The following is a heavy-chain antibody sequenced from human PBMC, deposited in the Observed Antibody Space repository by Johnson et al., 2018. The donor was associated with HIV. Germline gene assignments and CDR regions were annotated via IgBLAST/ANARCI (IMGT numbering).Heavy chain of an antibody. V-gene: IGHV3-11*04. CDR2: ISRSGSTI. Sequence: QVQLVESGGGLVKPGWSLRLSCAASGFTFSDYYMSWIRQAPGKGLEWVSYISRSGSTIYYADSVKGRFTISRDNAKNSLHLQMNSLRAEDTAVYYCAKSAPGYDSSGYRNAFDIWGQGTMVTVSS. CDR3: AKSAPGYDSSGYRNAFDI. CDR1: GFTFSDYY. J-gene: IGHJ3*02. D-gene: IGHD3-22*01.